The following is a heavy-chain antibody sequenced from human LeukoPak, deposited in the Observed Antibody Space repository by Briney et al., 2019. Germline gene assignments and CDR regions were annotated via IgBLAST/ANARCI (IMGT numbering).Heavy chain of an antibody. D-gene: IGHD5-24*01. CDR1: GFTFSSYG. V-gene: IGHV3-33*08. Sequence: PGGSLRLSCAASGFTFSSYGMHWVRQAPGKGLEWVAVIWYDGSNKYYADSVKGRFTISRDNSKNTLYLQMNSLRAEDTAVYYCARDREMATVNLWFDPWGQGTLVTVSS. CDR3: ARDREMATVNLWFDP. CDR2: IWYDGSNK. J-gene: IGHJ5*02.